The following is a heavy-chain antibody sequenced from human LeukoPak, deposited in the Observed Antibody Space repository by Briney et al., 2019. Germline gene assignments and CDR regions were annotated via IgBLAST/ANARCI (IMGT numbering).Heavy chain of an antibody. CDR3: ARAYSETYGLGYYYMDV. Sequence: GGSLRLSCAASELTFSNYGMHWVRQAPGKGLEWVSSISSSSSYIYYAGSVKGRFTISRDNAKNSLYLQMNSLRAEDTAVYYCARAYSETYGLGYYYMDVWGKGTTVTISS. J-gene: IGHJ6*03. D-gene: IGHD1-26*01. CDR1: ELTFSNYG. V-gene: IGHV3-21*01. CDR2: ISSSSSYI.